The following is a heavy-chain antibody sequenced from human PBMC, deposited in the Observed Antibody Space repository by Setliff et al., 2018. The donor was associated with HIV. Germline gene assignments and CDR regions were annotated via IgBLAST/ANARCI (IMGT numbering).Heavy chain of an antibody. CDR1: DDPISSYY. CDR3: ALTGHRLLRGYMDV. D-gene: IGHD2-15*01. Sequence: PSETLSLTCYVTDDPISSYYWSWVRQPAGKGLEWIGRLYVSGDTNYNPSLKSRVTMSLDTSEKHFSLNLKSVTAADTAVYYCALTGHRLLRGYMDVWGKGTTVTVSS. CDR2: LYVSGDT. J-gene: IGHJ6*03. V-gene: IGHV4-4*07.